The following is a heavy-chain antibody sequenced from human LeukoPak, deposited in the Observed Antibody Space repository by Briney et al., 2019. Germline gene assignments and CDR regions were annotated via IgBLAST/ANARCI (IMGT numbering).Heavy chain of an antibody. CDR3: ASSPKLYDSSYFDY. Sequence: ASVKVSCKASGGTFSSYAIIWVRQAPGQGLEWMGGIIPIFGTANYAQKFQGRVTITADESTSTAYMELRSLRSDDTAVYYCASSPKLYDSSYFDYWGQGTLVTVSS. J-gene: IGHJ4*02. D-gene: IGHD3-22*01. CDR1: GGTFSSYA. V-gene: IGHV1-69*13. CDR2: IIPIFGTA.